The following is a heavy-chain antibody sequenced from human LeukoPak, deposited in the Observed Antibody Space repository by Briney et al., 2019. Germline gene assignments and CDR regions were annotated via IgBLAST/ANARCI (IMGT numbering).Heavy chain of an antibody. CDR3: AKDSLGDYSNGNFDY. CDR1: GFTFDDYA. V-gene: IGHV3-9*01. J-gene: IGHJ4*02. D-gene: IGHD4-17*01. CDR2: ISWNSGSI. Sequence: PGGSQRLSCAASGFTFDDYAMHWVRQAPGKGLEWVSGISWNSGSIGYADSVKGRFTISRDNAKNSLYLQMNSLRAEDTALYYCAKDSLGDYSNGNFDYWGQGTLVTVSS.